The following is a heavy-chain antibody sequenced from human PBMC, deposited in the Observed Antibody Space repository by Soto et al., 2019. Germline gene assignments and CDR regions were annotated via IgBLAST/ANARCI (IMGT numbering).Heavy chain of an antibody. D-gene: IGHD6-13*01. Sequence: QVQLQESGPGLIKPSGTLSLTCAVSGGSISSSSWWSWVRQPPGKVLEWIGEIDHTGNTNYNPSLESRVNISVDKFKNQFSLHLNAGTAADTAVYYCARDARASAGNRRYYFDYWGKGPLVSVSS. CDR3: ARDARASAGNRRYYFDY. J-gene: IGHJ4*02. CDR1: GGSISSSSW. CDR2: IDHTGNT. V-gene: IGHV4-4*02.